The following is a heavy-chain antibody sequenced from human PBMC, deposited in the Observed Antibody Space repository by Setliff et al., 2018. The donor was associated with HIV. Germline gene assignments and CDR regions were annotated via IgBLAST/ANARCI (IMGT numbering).Heavy chain of an antibody. CDR2: ISYRGDYI. J-gene: IGHJ4*02. CDR3: ARDDAVGGGYLDY. V-gene: IGHV3-21*04. CDR1: GFSFSSSS. Sequence: PGGSLRLSCEASGFSFSSSSMNWFRQAPGKGLEWVAAISYRGDYISYADSVEGRFTISRDNSKNMLYLEMTSLRAEDTAVYYCARDDAVGGGYLDYWGQGTLVTVSS. D-gene: IGHD6-19*01.